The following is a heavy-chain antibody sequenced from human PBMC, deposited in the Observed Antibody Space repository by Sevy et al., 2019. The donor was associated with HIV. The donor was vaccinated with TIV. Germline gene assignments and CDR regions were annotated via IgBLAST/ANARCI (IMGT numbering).Heavy chain of an antibody. D-gene: IGHD6-19*01. CDR3: ARLDLSGSGWYGNGMDV. V-gene: IGHV1-18*01. CDR2: ISTYNGDT. Sequence: ASVKVSCKASGYTFSSYGITWVRQAPGQGLEWMGWISTYNGDTNYAQKFQGRVTMTTDTSTSTAYMDLGSLRFDDTAEYYCARLDLSGSGWYGNGMDVWGQGTTVTVSS. J-gene: IGHJ6*02. CDR1: GYTFSSYG.